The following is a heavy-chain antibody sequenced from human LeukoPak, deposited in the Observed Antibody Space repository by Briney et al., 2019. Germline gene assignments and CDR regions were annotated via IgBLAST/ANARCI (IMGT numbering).Heavy chain of an antibody. CDR1: GGSISSYY. D-gene: IGHD6-13*01. CDR3: ARLSSGQHDAFDI. CDR2: IYTSGST. Sequence: SETLSLTCTVSGGSISSYYWSWIRQPPGKGLEWIGYIYTSGSTNYNPSLKSRVTISVDTSKNQFSLKLSSVTAADTAVYYCARLSSGQHDAFDIWGQGIPVTVSS. J-gene: IGHJ3*02. V-gene: IGHV4-4*09.